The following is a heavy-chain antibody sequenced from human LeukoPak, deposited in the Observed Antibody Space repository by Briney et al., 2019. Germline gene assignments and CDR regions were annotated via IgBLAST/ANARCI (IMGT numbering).Heavy chain of an antibody. J-gene: IGHJ5*02. Sequence: PGGSLRRSCLASGFSFSSYEMNWVRQAPGKGLEWLSYIDSDSTTYSADSVKSRFSISRDKVKNSLYLQMRSPIVDDTAIYHCVRGGRGSGSNWFDPWGQGTLVTVSS. CDR1: GFSFSSYE. D-gene: IGHD1-26*01. CDR3: VRGGRGSGSNWFDP. V-gene: IGHV3-48*03. CDR2: IDSDSTT.